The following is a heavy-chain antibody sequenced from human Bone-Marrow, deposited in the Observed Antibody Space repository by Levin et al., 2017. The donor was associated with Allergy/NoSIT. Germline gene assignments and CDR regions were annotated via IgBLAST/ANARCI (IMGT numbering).Heavy chain of an antibody. CDR2: FDPEDAET. Sequence: GESLKISCKVSGYTLTDLPMHWVRQAPGKGLEWMGGFDPEDAETIYAQNFQGRVTMTEDTSADTAYMELSSLRFDDTAVYYCATSNTNWHDPGGWFDPWGQGTLVTVSS. CDR1: GYTLTDLP. CDR3: ATSNTNWHDPGGWFDP. J-gene: IGHJ5*02. D-gene: IGHD1-1*01. V-gene: IGHV1-24*01.